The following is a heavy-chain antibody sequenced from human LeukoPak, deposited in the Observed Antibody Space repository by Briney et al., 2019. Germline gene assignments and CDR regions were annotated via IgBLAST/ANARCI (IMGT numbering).Heavy chain of an antibody. J-gene: IGHJ4*02. CDR2: TTNTPNAYTT. CDR3: GRDTATAIGY. D-gene: IGHD5-18*01. CDR1: GFTFTNHY. Sequence: PGGSLRLSCAASGFTFTNHYMDWVRQAPGMGLEWIARTTNTPNAYTTAYAASVRGRFTVSRDDSKSLLHLQMSSLKTDDTAVYYCGRDTATAIGYWGRGTLVTVSS. V-gene: IGHV3-72*01.